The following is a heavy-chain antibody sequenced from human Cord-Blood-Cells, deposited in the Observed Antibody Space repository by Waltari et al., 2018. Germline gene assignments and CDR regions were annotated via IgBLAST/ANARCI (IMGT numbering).Heavy chain of an antibody. D-gene: IGHD1-26*01. CDR2: IYHSGST. CDR3: ARDWVVGATAFDI. Sequence: QVQLQESGPGLVKPSETLSLTCAVSGYSISSGYYWGWIRQPPGKGLGWIGSIYHSGSTYYNPSLKSRVTISVDTSKNQFSLKLSSVTAADTAVYYCARDWVVGATAFDIWGQGTMVTVSS. CDR1: GYSISSGYY. J-gene: IGHJ3*02. V-gene: IGHV4-38-2*02.